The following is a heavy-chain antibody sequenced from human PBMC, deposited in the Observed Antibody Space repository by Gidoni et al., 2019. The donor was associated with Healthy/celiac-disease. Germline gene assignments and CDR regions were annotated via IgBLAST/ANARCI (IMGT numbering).Heavy chain of an antibody. CDR1: GGTFSSYA. V-gene: IGHV1-69*01. CDR2: IIPIFGTA. CDR3: ARGGDIVVVPAALWSSPYFDY. Sequence: QVQLLQSGAEVKKPGSSVKVSCMASGGTFSSYAISWVRQAPGQGLEWMGGIIPIFGTANYAQKFQGRVTITADESTSTAYMELSSLRSEDTAVYYCARGGDIVVVPAALWSSPYFDYWGQGTLVTVSS. D-gene: IGHD2-2*01. J-gene: IGHJ4*02.